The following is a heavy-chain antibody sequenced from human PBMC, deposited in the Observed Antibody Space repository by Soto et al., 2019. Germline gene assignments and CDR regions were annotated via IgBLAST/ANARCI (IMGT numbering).Heavy chain of an antibody. CDR1: GGSISSYF. D-gene: IGHD6-13*01. Sequence: PSETLSLTCTVSGGSISSYFWSWIRQPPGRGLEWIGHIHYSGSTNYNPSLKSRVTISVDTSKNQVSLKLSSVTAADTAMYFCARHGEHSSSWYFDYWGQGTLVTVSS. CDR3: ARHGEHSSSWYFDY. CDR2: IHYSGST. J-gene: IGHJ4*02. V-gene: IGHV4-59*08.